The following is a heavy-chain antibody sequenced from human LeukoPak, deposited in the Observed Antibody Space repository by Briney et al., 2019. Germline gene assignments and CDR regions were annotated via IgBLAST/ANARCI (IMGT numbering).Heavy chain of an antibody. CDR2: IIPSGSTI. CDR1: GFTFSVYY. Sequence: PGGSLRLSCTASGFTFSVYYMCWMRQAPGKGPEWVSFIIPSGSTIYYSDSVKGRFSTSRDNPKNSLNLQLDSLRAEDTAVYYCARDTYYESHGGELDYWGRGALVTVSS. CDR3: ARDTYYESHGGELDY. V-gene: IGHV3-11*04. J-gene: IGHJ4*02. D-gene: IGHD3-22*01.